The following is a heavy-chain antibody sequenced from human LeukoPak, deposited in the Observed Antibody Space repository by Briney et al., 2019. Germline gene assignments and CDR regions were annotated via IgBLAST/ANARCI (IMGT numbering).Heavy chain of an antibody. J-gene: IGHJ3*02. D-gene: IGHD3-22*01. V-gene: IGHV1-8*03. CDR2: MNPNSGNT. CDR3: AISHAGYSYDSPI. Sequence: ASVKVSCKASGYTFTSYDINWVRQATGQGLEWMGWMNPNSGNTGYAQKLQGRVTITRNTSISTAYMELSSLRSEDTAVYYCAISHAGYSYDSPIWGQGTMVTVSS. CDR1: GYTFTSYD.